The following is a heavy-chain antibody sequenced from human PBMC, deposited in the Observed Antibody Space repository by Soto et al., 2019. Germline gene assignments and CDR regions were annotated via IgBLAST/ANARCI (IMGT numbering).Heavy chain of an antibody. CDR2: IRSKAYGGTT. J-gene: IGHJ4*02. V-gene: IGHV3-49*04. CDR1: GFTFGDYA. Sequence: GGSLRLSCTASGFTFGDYAMSWVRQAPGKGLEWVGFIRSKAYGGTTEYAASVKGRFTISRDDSKSIAYLQMNSLKTEDTAVYYCTVGGQWMKQDYWGQGTLVTVSS. D-gene: IGHD6-19*01. CDR3: TVGGQWMKQDY.